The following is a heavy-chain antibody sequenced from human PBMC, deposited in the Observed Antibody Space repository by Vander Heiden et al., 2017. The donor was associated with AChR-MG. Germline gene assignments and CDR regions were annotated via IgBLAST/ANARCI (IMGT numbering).Heavy chain of an antibody. V-gene: IGHV4-34*01. Sequence: QVQLQQWGAGLLKPSETLSLTCAVHGGSFSGYYWSWIRQPPWKGLEWIGEINHSGSTNYNPSLKSRVTISVDTSKNQFSLKLSSVTAADTAVYYCARGPGIYYYNYYMDVWGKGTTVTVSS. J-gene: IGHJ6*03. CDR1: GGSFSGYY. CDR3: ARGPGIYYYNYYMDV. CDR2: INHSGST.